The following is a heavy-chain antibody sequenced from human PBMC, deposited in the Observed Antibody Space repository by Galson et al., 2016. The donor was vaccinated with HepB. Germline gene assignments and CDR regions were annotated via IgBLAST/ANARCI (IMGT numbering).Heavy chain of an antibody. Sequence: SLRLSCAASGFIFNDYGMHWVRQALGNGLEWVAVISFHGSDTYYSDSVKGRFTISRDNSENTLYLQMTNLRVDDTAVYYCVKDVGNYGSGGKFETWGQGTLVTVSS. CDR1: GFIFNDYG. J-gene: IGHJ5*02. CDR3: VKDVGNYGSGGKFET. V-gene: IGHV3-30*18. D-gene: IGHD3-10*01. CDR2: ISFHGSDT.